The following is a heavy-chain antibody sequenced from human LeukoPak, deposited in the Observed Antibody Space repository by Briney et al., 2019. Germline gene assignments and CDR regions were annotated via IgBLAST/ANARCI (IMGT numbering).Heavy chain of an antibody. V-gene: IGHV3-21*04. CDR1: GFTFSSYN. D-gene: IGHD1-26*01. J-gene: IGHJ4*02. Sequence: GGSLRLSCAASGFTFSSYNMNWVRQAPGKGLEWVSSISSSSSYIYYADSVKGRFTISRDNAKNSLYLQMNSLRAEDTAVYYCAKETSSGNFVTIDCWGQGTLVTVSS. CDR2: ISSSSSYI. CDR3: AKETSSGNFVTIDC.